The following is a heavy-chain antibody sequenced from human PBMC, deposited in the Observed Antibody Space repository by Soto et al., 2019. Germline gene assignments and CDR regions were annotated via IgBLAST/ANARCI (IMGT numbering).Heavy chain of an antibody. Sequence: SETLSLTCAVYGGSFSGYYWSWIRQPPGKGLEWIGEINHSGSTNYNPSLKSRVTISVDTSKNQFSLKLSSVTAADTAVYYCARGKAYYGSGSYYNPRTSDKTLYGMDVWGQGTTVT. V-gene: IGHV4-34*01. D-gene: IGHD3-10*01. CDR3: ARGKAYYGSGSYYNPRTSDKTLYGMDV. CDR1: GGSFSGYY. CDR2: INHSGST. J-gene: IGHJ6*02.